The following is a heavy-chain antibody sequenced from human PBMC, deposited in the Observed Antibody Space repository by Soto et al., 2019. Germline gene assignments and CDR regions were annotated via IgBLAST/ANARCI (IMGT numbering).Heavy chain of an antibody. CDR1: GFTFSSYS. CDR2: ISSSGSYI. V-gene: IGHV3-21*06. D-gene: IGHD3-9*01. J-gene: IGHJ5*02. Sequence: GSLRLSCAASGFTFSSYSMNWVRQAPGKGLEWVSSISSSGSYIYYADSVRGRFTISRDNAKNSVYLQMNSLRVEDTAVYYCARDVYDILTGALWFDPWGQGTLVTVSS. CDR3: ARDVYDILTGALWFDP.